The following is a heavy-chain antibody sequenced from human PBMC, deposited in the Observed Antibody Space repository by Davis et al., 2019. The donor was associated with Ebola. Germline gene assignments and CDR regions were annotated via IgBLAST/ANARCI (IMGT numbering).Heavy chain of an antibody. Sequence: MPSETLSLTCAVYGGSFSGYYWSWIRQPPGKGPEWIGEINHSGSTNYNPSLKSRVTISVDTSKNQFSLKLSSVTAADTAVYYCARLITACSGVNCYSDFAYWGQGTLATVSS. CDR3: ARLITACSGVNCYSDFAY. D-gene: IGHD2-15*01. CDR2: INHSGST. J-gene: IGHJ4*02. CDR1: GGSFSGYY. V-gene: IGHV4-34*01.